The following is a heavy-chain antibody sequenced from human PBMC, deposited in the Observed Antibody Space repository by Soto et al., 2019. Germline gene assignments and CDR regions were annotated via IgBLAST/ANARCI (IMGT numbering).Heavy chain of an antibody. V-gene: IGHV4-39*01. Sequence: SETLSLTCTVSGGSISSSSYYWGWIRQPPGKGLEWIGSIYYSGSTYYNPSLKSRVTISVDTSKNQFSLKLSSVTAADTAVYYCARQVLGEITGTTRRFPANYYMDVWGKGTTVTVSS. CDR2: IYYSGST. CDR3: ARQVLGEITGTTRRFPANYYMDV. D-gene: IGHD1-7*01. J-gene: IGHJ6*03. CDR1: GGSISSSSYY.